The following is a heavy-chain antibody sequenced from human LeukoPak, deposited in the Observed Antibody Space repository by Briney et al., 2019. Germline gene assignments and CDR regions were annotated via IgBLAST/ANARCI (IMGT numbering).Heavy chain of an antibody. Sequence: ASVKVTCKASGYTFTSYAMNWVRQAPGQGLEWMGWINTNTGNPTYAQGFTGRFVFSLDTSVSTAYLRISSLKAEDTAVYYCARDPTYYDFWSGYYTPHDWFDPWGQGTLVTVSS. D-gene: IGHD3-3*01. J-gene: IGHJ5*02. CDR3: ARDPTYYDFWSGYYTPHDWFDP. CDR1: GYTFTSYA. V-gene: IGHV7-4-1*02. CDR2: INTNTGNP.